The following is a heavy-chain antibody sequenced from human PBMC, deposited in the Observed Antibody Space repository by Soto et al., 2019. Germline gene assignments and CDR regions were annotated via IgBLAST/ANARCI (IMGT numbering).Heavy chain of an antibody. CDR1: WGTCGNLT. J-gene: IGHJ5*02. CDR3: TRDASRDSSARGWFDP. Sequence: WVLQRLSWGAVWGTCGNLTSRWIRKAPGKGLEWVSTISSNSAYIYYTDALRGRFTISRDNAKNSLHLQMNSLRAEDTAVYYCTRDASRDSSARGWFDPWGPGTLVTVSS. D-gene: IGHD6-13*01. CDR2: ISSNSAYI. V-gene: IGHV3-21*01.